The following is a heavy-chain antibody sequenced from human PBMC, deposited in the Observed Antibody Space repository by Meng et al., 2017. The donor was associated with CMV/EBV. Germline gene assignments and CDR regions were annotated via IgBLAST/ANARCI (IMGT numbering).Heavy chain of an antibody. J-gene: IGHJ6*02. V-gene: IGHV3-48*04. CDR3: ARKTSAGGTPWYYYYAGMDV. Sequence: GESLKISCAASGFTFSSYSMNWVRPAPGKGLEWVSYISSSSSTIYYADSVKGRFTISRDNAKNSQYLQMNSLRAEETAVYYCARKTSAGGTPWYYYYAGMDVWGQGTTVTVSS. CDR2: ISSSSSTI. D-gene: IGHD6-13*01. CDR1: GFTFSSYS.